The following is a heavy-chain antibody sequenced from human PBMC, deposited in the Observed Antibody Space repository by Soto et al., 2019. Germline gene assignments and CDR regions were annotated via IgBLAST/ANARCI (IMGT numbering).Heavy chain of an antibody. J-gene: IGHJ4*02. CDR2: IFSGGSGT. V-gene: IGHV3-23*01. CDR3: ARDRQPDGIWTFDY. D-gene: IGHD1-1*01. CDR1: GFSMSSYT. Sequence: GGSLILSCSGSGFSMSSYTMGWVRLAPGKGLEWVATIFSGGSGTEYADSVTGRFSLSRDNSKSIMYLQMNSLRVEATALYYCARDRQPDGIWTFDYWGRGTLVTVSS.